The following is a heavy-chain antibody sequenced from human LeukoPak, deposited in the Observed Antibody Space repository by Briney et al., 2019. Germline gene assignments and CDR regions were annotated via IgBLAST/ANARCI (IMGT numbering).Heavy chain of an antibody. J-gene: IGHJ4*02. V-gene: IGHV1-8*01. Sequence: ASVKVSCKASGYTFTSYDINWVRQAPGQGLEWMGWMNPNSGNTGYAQKFQGRGTMTRNTSTSTAYMELSSLRSQDTAVYYCASDLLGGSHDYWGQGTLVTVSS. CDR2: MNPNSGNT. CDR3: ASDLLGGSHDY. CDR1: GYTFTSYD. D-gene: IGHD1-26*01.